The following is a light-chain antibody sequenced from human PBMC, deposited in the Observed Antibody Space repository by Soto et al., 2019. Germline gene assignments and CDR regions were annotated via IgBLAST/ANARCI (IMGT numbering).Light chain of an antibody. Sequence: QSALTQPASVSGSPGQSITISCTGTSSDIGTYNYVSWYQQHPGKAPKLMFYEVSNRPSGVSNRFSGSKSGNTASLTISGLQAEDEADYYCSSYTTSSTLNVVFGGGTKLTVL. CDR2: EVS. V-gene: IGLV2-14*01. J-gene: IGLJ2*01. CDR3: SSYTTSSTLNVV. CDR1: SSDIGTYNY.